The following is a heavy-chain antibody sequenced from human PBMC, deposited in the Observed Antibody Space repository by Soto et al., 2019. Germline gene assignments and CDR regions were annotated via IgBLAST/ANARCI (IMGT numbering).Heavy chain of an antibody. J-gene: IGHJ4*02. V-gene: IGHV1-69*04. Sequence: SVKVSCKASGGTFRNYPINWVRQAPGQGLEWMGSIFPLTDIPDYAQNFQARLTISADKSTSTAYMELSSLTSDDTAMYFCARGPLVVLNYFESWGQGTLVTVSS. CDR3: ARGPLVVLNYFES. CDR1: GGTFRNYP. CDR2: IFPLTDIP.